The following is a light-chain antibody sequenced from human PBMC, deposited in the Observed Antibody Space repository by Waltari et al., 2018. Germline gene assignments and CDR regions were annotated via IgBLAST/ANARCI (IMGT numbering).Light chain of an antibody. CDR1: QSVGSD. CDR3: QQYNKWPPYT. V-gene: IGKV3-15*01. J-gene: IGKJ2*01. CDR2: GAS. Sequence: EIVMTQSPATLSVSPGERATLSCRASQSVGSDLAWYQQKPGRAPNLLIHGASTRVTGIPAMFSGSGSGTEFTLTISSLQSEDFAVYYCQQYNKWPPYTFGQVTKLEIK.